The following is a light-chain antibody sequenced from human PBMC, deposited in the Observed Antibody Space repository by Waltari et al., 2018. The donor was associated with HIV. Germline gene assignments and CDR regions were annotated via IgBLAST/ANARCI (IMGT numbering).Light chain of an antibody. J-gene: IGLJ2*01. CDR3: QVWDSSSDHVV. Sequence: SYVLTQPPSVSVAPGKTARITCGGNNIASKSVHWYQQNPGQAPVWVIYDESERPSGIPERFSGSNSGNTATLTISRVEAGDEADYYCQVWDSSSDHVVFGGGTKLTVL. CDR2: DES. CDR1: NIASKS. V-gene: IGLV3-21*04.